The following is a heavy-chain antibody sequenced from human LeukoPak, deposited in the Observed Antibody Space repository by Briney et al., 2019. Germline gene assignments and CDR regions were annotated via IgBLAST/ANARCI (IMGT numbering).Heavy chain of an antibody. Sequence: PGGSLRLSCEGSGFTFSDAWMNWVRQAPGKGLEWVGRMKSRGSGGTTDYAAPVKGRFTISRDDSKNTLFLQMSSLQAEHTAVYYCASDWTYYFDMAVWGQGTTVTVSS. CDR2: MKSRGSGGTT. D-gene: IGHD3/OR15-3a*01. CDR1: GFTFSDAW. CDR3: ASDWTYYFDMAV. V-gene: IGHV3-15*01. J-gene: IGHJ6*02.